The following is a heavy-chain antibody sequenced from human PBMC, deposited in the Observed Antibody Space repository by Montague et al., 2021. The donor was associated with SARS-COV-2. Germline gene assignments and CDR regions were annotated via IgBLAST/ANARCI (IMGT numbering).Heavy chain of an antibody. CDR2: ISYDGSNK. CDR3: ARDLGAYYYYMDV. CDR1: GFTFSSYA. J-gene: IGHJ6*03. V-gene: IGHV3-30*04. Sequence: SLRLSCEAYGFTFSSYAMHWVRQAPGKGLEWVAVISYDGSNKYYXYSXHGRFTISRDNSKNTLYLQMNSLRAEDTAVYYCARDLGAYYYYMDVWGKGTTVTVSS.